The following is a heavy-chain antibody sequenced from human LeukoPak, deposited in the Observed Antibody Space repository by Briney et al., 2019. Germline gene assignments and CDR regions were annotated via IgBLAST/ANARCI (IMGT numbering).Heavy chain of an antibody. CDR1: GFTFSSYA. CDR3: ARGGIAVAGTLGY. D-gene: IGHD6-19*01. J-gene: IGHJ4*02. V-gene: IGHV3-66*01. Sequence: GGSLILSCAASGFTFSSYAMTWVRQAPGRGLEWVSIIYSGGSTYYADSVKGRFTISRDNSKNTLYLQMNSLRAEDTAVYYCARGGIAVAGTLGYWGQGTLVTVSS. CDR2: IYSGGST.